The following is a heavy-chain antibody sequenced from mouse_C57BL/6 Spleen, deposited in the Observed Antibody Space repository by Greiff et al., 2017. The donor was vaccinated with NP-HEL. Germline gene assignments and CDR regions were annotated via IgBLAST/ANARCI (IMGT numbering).Heavy chain of an antibody. D-gene: IGHD1-1*01. CDR3: TRSHCVISYVFAY. V-gene: IGHV1-5*01. CDR2: IYPGNSDT. Sequence: VHVKQSGTVLARPGASVKMSCKTSGYTFTSYWMHWVKQRPGQGLEWIGAIYPGNSDTSYNQKFKGKAKLTSVTSASTAYMEPSSRTNEDSAVFYCTRSHCVISYVFAYWGQGTLVTVSA. J-gene: IGHJ3*01. CDR1: GYTFTSYW.